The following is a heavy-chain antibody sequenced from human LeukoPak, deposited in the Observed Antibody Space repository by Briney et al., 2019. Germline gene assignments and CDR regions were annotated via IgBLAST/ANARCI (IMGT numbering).Heavy chain of an antibody. CDR3: ARLGSSWYQNWFDP. D-gene: IGHD6-13*01. V-gene: IGHV4-39*01. CDR1: GFTFSTYP. CDR2: IYYSGST. J-gene: IGHJ5*02. Sequence: PGGSLRLSCAASGFTFSTYPMSWVRQPPGKGLEWIGSIYYSGSTYYNPSLKSRVTISVDTSKNQFSLKLSSVTAADTAVYYCARLGSSWYQNWFDPWGQGTLVTVSS.